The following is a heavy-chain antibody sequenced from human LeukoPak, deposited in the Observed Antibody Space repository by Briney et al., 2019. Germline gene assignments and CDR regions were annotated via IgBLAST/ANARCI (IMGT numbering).Heavy chain of an antibody. V-gene: IGHV3-30*14. D-gene: IGHD3-16*01. CDR1: GFTFSSYA. J-gene: IGHJ3*02. Sequence: SGGSLRLSCAASGFTFSSYAMHWVRQAPGKGLEWVAVISYDGSNKYYADSVKGRFTISRDNSKNTLYLQMNSLRAEDTAVYYCARDRGTRAFDIWGQGTMVTVSS. CDR2: ISYDGSNK. CDR3: ARDRGTRAFDI.